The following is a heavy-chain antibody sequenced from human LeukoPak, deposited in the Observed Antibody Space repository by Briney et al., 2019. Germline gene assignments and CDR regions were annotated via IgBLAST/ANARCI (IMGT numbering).Heavy chain of an antibody. V-gene: IGHV3-23*01. CDR2: ISGSGGST. Sequence: PGGSLRLSCAASGFTFSSYGMHWVRQAPGKGLEWVSAISGSGGSTYYADSVKGRFTISRDNSKNTLYLQMNSLRAEDTAVYYCAKDERGDGSGSYTFFDYWGQGTLVTVSS. CDR1: GFTFSSYG. D-gene: IGHD3-10*01. CDR3: AKDERGDGSGSYTFFDY. J-gene: IGHJ4*02.